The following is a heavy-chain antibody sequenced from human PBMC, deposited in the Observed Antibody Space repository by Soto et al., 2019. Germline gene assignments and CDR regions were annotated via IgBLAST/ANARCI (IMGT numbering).Heavy chain of an antibody. CDR1: GFTFSSSA. CDR3: AKSTGFDY. J-gene: IGHJ4*02. CDR2: ISGSGSTT. V-gene: IGHV3-23*01. Sequence: EVQLLESGGGLVQPGGSLRLSCTASGFTFSSSAMSWVRQAPGKGLEWVSTISGSGSTTYYADSVKGRFTISRDNSKNTLYLQMNSLRAEDTAVYYCAKSTGFDYRGQGTLVTVSS.